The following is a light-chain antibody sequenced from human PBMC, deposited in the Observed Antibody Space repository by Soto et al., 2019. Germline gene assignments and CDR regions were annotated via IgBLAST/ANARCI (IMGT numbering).Light chain of an antibody. Sequence: TVTTEERPLTAYPGGTVTLTCASSTGAFTSFYYPYWFPQKPGQAPRALIYSTSNKYSCTPGPFSGSLLGGKANLTLSGVXPQDEAEYYSLLYYGGAQLGVFGTGTKVTVL. CDR2: STS. CDR3: LLYYGGAQLGV. V-gene: IGLV7-43*01. CDR1: TGAFTSFYY. J-gene: IGLJ1*01.